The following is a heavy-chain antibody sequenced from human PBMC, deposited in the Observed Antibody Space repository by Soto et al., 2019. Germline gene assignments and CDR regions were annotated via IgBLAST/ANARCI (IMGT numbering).Heavy chain of an antibody. J-gene: IGHJ4*02. CDR2: ISYDGHTR. D-gene: IGHD1-26*01. CDR1: GISFSNYA. CDR3: ARDSADGGSRNVDH. Sequence: QVQLVVSGGGVVQPGTSLTLSCAASGISFSNYAMHWVRQAPGKGLEWVGVISYDGHTRYYADAVKGRFTISRDNSKNTLYLRMNSLRPEDTAVFYCARDSADGGSRNVDHWGQGTLVTVSS. V-gene: IGHV3-30-3*01.